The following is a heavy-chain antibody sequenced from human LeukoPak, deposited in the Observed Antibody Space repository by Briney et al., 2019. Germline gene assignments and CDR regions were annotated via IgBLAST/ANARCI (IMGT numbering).Heavy chain of an antibody. D-gene: IGHD5-18*01. CDR1: GFTFSSYS. Sequence: GGSLRLSCAASGFTFSSYSMNWVRQAPGKGLEWVSSISSSSSYIYYADSVKGRFTISRDNAKNSLYLQMNSLRAEDTAVYYCARVLGGYSYGYDYWGQGTLVTVSS. J-gene: IGHJ4*02. V-gene: IGHV3-21*01. CDR3: ARVLGGYSYGYDY. CDR2: ISSSSSYI.